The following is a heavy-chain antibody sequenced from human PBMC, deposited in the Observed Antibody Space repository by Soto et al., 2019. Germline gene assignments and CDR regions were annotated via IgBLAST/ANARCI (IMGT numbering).Heavy chain of an antibody. CDR3: ARAVTWGVDV. D-gene: IGHD3-10*01. CDR1: GFTFSLYS. Sequence: EVPLVESGGGLVQPGGSLRLSCAASGFTFSLYSMSWVRQAPGKGLEWVSCISRSSTGIHYAASVKGRFTISRDDATNSTDLQMNSLRDVDTAVYYCARAVTWGVDVWCQGTTVSISS. V-gene: IGHV3-48*02. CDR2: ISRSSTGI. J-gene: IGHJ6*02.